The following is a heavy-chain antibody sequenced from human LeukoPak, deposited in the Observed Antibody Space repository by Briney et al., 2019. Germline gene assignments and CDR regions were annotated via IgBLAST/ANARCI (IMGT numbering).Heavy chain of an antibody. CDR2: ISYDGSNK. CDR3: AKDRKAGSAAGTLSDY. Sequence: GGSLRLSCAASGFTFSSYGMHWVRQAPGKGLEWVAVISYDGSNKYYADSVKGRFTISRDNSKNTLYLQMNSLRAEDTAVYYCAKDRKAGSAAGTLSDYWGQGTLVTVSS. CDR1: GFTFSSYG. J-gene: IGHJ4*02. D-gene: IGHD6-13*01. V-gene: IGHV3-30*18.